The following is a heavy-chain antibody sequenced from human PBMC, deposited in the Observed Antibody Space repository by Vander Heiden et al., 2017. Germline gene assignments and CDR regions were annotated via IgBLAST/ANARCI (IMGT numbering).Heavy chain of an antibody. D-gene: IGHD6-19*01. J-gene: IGHJ4*02. CDR1: GFTFSSHA. Sequence: EVQLLESGGGLVQPGGSLRLSCAASGFTFSSHAMSWVRQAPGKGLEWVSAISGSGGSTYYADSVKGRFTISRDNSKNTLYLQMNSLRAEDTAVYYCAAKQWLVSTFDYWGQGTLVTVSS. CDR2: ISGSGGST. CDR3: AAKQWLVSTFDY. V-gene: IGHV3-23*01.